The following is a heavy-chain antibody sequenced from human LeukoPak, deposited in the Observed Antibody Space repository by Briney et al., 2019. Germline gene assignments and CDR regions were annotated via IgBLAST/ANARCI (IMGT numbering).Heavy chain of an antibody. CDR1: GGSVSGYY. J-gene: IGHJ6*03. Sequence: PSETLSLTCTVSGGSVSGYYWSWIRRTAGKGLEWIGRLYPGVSTNYNPSLKSRVTMSVDTSKNQFALKLSAVAAADTAVYYCARLKFYDSTGYSPGHYMDVWGKGTTVTVSS. CDR2: LYPGVST. CDR3: ARLKFYDSTGYSPGHYMDV. D-gene: IGHD3-22*01. V-gene: IGHV4-4*07.